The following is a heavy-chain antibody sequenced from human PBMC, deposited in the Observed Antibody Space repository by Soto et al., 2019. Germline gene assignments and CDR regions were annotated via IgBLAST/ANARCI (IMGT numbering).Heavy chain of an antibody. CDR2: IYYSGST. CDR3: ARARGYSSSGWFDP. CDR1: GGSIRSGGYY. V-gene: IGHV4-31*03. D-gene: IGHD6-13*01. J-gene: IGHJ5*02. Sequence: QVQLQESGPGLVKPSQTLSLTCTVSGGSIRSGGYYWSWIRQHPGKGLEWIGYIYYSGSTYYNPSLKSRVTISVDTSKNQFSLKLSSVTAADTAVYYCARARGYSSSGWFDPWGQGTLVTVSS.